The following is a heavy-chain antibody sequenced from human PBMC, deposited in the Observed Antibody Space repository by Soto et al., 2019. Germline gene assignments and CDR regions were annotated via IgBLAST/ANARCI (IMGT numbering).Heavy chain of an antibody. CDR3: ARLVVYEPGYSSSEGWFDP. J-gene: IGHJ5*02. D-gene: IGHD6-13*01. Sequence: SETLSLTCTVSGGSISSYYWSWIRQPPGKGLEWIGYIYYSGSTNYNPSLKSRVTISVDTSKNQFSLKLSSVTAADTAVYYCARLVVYEPGYSSSEGWFDPWGQGTLVTVSS. CDR1: GGSISSYY. V-gene: IGHV4-59*01. CDR2: IYYSGST.